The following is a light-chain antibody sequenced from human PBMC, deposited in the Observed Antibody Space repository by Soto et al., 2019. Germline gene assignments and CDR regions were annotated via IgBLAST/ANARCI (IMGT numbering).Light chain of an antibody. CDR2: EVT. J-gene: IGLJ2*01. CDR3: ISYTGGNTLEL. V-gene: IGLV2-14*01. CDR1: SSDVGGYKY. Sequence: QSVLTQPASVSGSPGQSITISCTGTSSDVGGYKYVSWYQQHPGKAPKLMIYEVTNRPSGVSNRFSGSKSGNTASLTISGLQAEDEADYYCISYTGGNTLELFGGGTQLTVL.